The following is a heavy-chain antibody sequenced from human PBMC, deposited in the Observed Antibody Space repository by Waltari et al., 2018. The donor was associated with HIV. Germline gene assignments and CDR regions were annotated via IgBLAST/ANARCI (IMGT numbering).Heavy chain of an antibody. V-gene: IGHV4-34*01. CDR3: ARGRIQPSWYFDL. Sequence: QVQLQQWGAGLLKPSETLSLTCAVYGGSFSGYYWSWIRQPPGKGLEWIGEINHSGSTNYNPSLKSRVTISVDTSKNQFSLKLSSVTAADTAVYYCARGRIQPSWYFDLWGRGTLVTVSS. CDR1: GGSFSGYY. D-gene: IGHD5-18*01. CDR2: INHSGST. J-gene: IGHJ2*01.